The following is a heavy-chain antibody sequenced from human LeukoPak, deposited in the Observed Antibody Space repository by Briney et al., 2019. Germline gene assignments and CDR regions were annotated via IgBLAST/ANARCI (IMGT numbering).Heavy chain of an antibody. CDR1: GGSISSYY. V-gene: IGHV4-59*01. J-gene: IGHJ4*02. CDR3: ARDLRGDY. Sequence: SETLSHTCTVSGGSISSYYWSWIRQPPGKGLEWIGYIYYSGSTNYNPSLKSRVTISVDTSKNQFSLKLSSVTAADTAVYYCARDLRGDYWGQGTLVTVSS. CDR2: IYYSGST.